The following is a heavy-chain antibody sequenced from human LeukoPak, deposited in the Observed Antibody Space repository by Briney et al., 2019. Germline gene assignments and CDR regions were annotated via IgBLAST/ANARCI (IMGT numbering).Heavy chain of an antibody. J-gene: IGHJ4*02. CDR1: GFTFSSYG. V-gene: IGHV3-33*08. Sequence: PGGSLTLSCAGSGFTFSSYGILWVRPAPGQGLVCLAVIWYEGSNKYYADSVKGRFTNSRDNSKNTLYLQMNSLRAEDTALYYCARELSPVVKYYFEYWGQGTLVTVSP. CDR3: ARELSPVVKYYFEY. D-gene: IGHD3-22*01. CDR2: IWYEGSNK.